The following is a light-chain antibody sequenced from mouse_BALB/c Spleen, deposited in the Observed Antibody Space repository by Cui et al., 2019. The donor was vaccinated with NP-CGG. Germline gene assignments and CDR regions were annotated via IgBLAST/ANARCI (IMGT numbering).Light chain of an antibody. J-gene: IGLJ1*01. CDR3: ALWYSNHWV. V-gene: IGLV1*01. Sequence: QAVVTQESALTTSPGETVTLTCHSSTGTVTTSNYANWVQEKPDHLFTGLIGGTNNRPPGVPARFSGSLIEDKAALTITGAQTEDEAIYFCALWYSNHWVFGGGTKLTVL. CDR2: GTN. CDR1: TGTVTTSNY.